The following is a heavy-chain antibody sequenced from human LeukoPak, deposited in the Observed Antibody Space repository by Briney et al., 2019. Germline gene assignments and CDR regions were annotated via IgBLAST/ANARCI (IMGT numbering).Heavy chain of an antibody. CDR2: INHSGST. CDR1: GGSFSGYY. J-gene: IGHJ4*02. CDR3: AREKSEGMGYFDY. D-gene: IGHD3-10*01. Sequence: SETLSLTCAVYGGSFSGYYWSWIRQPPGKGLEWIGEINHSGSTNYNPSLKSRVTISVDTSKNQFPLKLSSVTAADTAVYYCAREKSEGMGYFDYWGQGTLVTVSS. V-gene: IGHV4-34*01.